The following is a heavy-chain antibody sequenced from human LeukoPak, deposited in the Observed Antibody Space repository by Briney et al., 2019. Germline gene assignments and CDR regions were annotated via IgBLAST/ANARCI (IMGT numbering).Heavy chain of an antibody. CDR1: GYTFTSYD. Sequence: ASVKVSCKASGYTFTSYDINWVRQATGQGLEWMGWMNPNSGNTGYAQKFQGRVTMTRNTSISTAYMELSGLRSEDTAVYYCARGKYKGFGVVNAGHYYYMDVWGKGTTVTVSS. CDR3: ARGKYKGFGVVNAGHYYYMDV. J-gene: IGHJ6*03. V-gene: IGHV1-8*01. CDR2: MNPNSGNT. D-gene: IGHD3-3*01.